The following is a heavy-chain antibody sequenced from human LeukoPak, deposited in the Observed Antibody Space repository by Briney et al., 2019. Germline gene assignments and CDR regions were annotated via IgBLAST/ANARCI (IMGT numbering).Heavy chain of an antibody. CDR3: ARDPGYCSGGSCYSGGAFDI. D-gene: IGHD2-15*01. V-gene: IGHV1-18*01. CDR2: ISAYNGNT. CDR1: GYTFTSYG. J-gene: IGHJ3*02. Sequence: ASVKVSCKASGYTFTSYGISWVRQAPGQGLEWMGWISAYNGNTNYAQKLQGRVTMTTDTSTSTAYMELRSLRSDDTAVYYCARDPGYCSGGSCYSGGAFDIWGQGTMVTVSS.